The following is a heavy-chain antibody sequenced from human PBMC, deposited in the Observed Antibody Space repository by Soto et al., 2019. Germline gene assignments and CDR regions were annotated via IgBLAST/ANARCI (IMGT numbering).Heavy chain of an antibody. CDR3: ARDPMLGTCYPIYSDH. Sequence: QVELVQSGAEVKKPGSSVKVSCKASGGSFSNYAISWVRQAPGQGLEWMGGIISIFNTATYSQKSQGRVTITADTSTTKAYMELSSLRSEATAVYYRARDPMLGTCYPIYSDHWGPGALFTVSS. V-gene: IGHV1-69*06. J-gene: IGHJ2*01. D-gene: IGHD3-16*01. CDR2: IISIFNTA. CDR1: GGSFSNYA.